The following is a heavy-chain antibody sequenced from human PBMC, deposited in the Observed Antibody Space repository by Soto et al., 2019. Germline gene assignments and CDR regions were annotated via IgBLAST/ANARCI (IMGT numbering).Heavy chain of an antibody. D-gene: IGHD2-21*02. CDR3: AGMVTAIPYNWFDP. V-gene: IGHV4-34*01. Sequence: PSETLSLTCAVYGGSFSGYYWSWIRQPPGKGLEWIGEINHSGSTNYNPSLKSRVTISVDTSKNQFSLKLSSVTAADTAVYYCAGMVTAIPYNWFDPWGQGTLVTVSS. J-gene: IGHJ5*02. CDR2: INHSGST. CDR1: GGSFSGYY.